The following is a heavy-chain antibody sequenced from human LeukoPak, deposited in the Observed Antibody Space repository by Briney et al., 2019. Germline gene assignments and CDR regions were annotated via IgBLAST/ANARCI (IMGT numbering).Heavy chain of an antibody. J-gene: IGHJ4*02. CDR3: GYTNNFYH. CDR2: IKHDGREK. Sequence: GESLRLSCVASGLTFSGQWLNWGRQAPGQGLEWVANIKHDGREKYYVDSVKGRFTISRDDGQNSLSLHMNTVRAEDTAVYYCGYTNNFYHWGQGALVVVSA. CDR1: GLTFSGQW. D-gene: IGHD3-16*02. V-gene: IGHV3-7*01.